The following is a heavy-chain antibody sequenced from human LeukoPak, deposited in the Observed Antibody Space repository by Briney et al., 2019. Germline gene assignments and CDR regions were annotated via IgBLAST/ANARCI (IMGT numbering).Heavy chain of an antibody. Sequence: ASVKVSCKASGGTFSSYAISWVRQAPGQGLEWMGGIIPIFGTANYAQKFQGRVTITADESTSTAYMELSSLRSEDTAVYYCAKDFRSRWDYYDSREDDYWGQGTLVTVSS. V-gene: IGHV1-69*13. CDR3: AKDFRSRWDYYDSREDDY. J-gene: IGHJ4*02. D-gene: IGHD3-22*01. CDR1: GGTFSSYA. CDR2: IIPIFGTA.